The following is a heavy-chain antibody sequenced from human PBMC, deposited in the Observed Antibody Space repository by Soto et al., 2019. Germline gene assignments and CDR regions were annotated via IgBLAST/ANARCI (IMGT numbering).Heavy chain of an antibody. V-gene: IGHV3-7*01. J-gene: IGHJ3*02. D-gene: IGHD3-9*01. Sequence: GGSLRLSCAASGFTFSSFWMSWVRQAPGKGLEWVANIKQDGSEKYYVDSVKGRFTISGDNAKNSLYLQMNSLRAEDTAVYYCARATPYYDIFTGLPSSAFDIWGQGTMVTVSS. CDR1: GFTFSSFW. CDR3: ARATPYYDIFTGLPSSAFDI. CDR2: IKQDGSEK.